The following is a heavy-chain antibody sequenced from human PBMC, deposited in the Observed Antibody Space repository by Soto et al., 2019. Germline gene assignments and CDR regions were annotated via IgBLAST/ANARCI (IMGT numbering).Heavy chain of an antibody. Sequence: QVQLVQSGAEVKKPGASVMVSCRASGYTFTSHYMHWVRQAPGQGLEWMGMIDPSGGATTYAQKFQGRVTITRDTSTTRVYMELSSLRPEDTAVYSCSRGLWQWLFDYWGQGTLVTVSS. V-gene: IGHV1-46*03. J-gene: IGHJ4*02. CDR1: GYTFTSHY. CDR3: SRGLWQWLFDY. D-gene: IGHD6-19*01. CDR2: IDPSGGAT.